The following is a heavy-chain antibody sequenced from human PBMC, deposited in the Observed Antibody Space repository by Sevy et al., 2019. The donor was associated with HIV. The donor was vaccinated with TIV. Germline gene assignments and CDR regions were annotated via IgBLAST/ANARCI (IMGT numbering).Heavy chain of an antibody. CDR2: IYYSGST. Sequence: SETLSLTCTVSGGSVSSGSYYWSWIRQPPGKGLEWIGYIYYSGSTNYNPSLKSRVTISVDTSKNQFSLKLSSVTAVDTAVYYCAREPVTMVRGVISPRRAFDIWGQGTMVTVSS. V-gene: IGHV4-61*01. J-gene: IGHJ3*02. D-gene: IGHD3-10*01. CDR3: AREPVTMVRGVISPRRAFDI. CDR1: GGSVSSGSYY.